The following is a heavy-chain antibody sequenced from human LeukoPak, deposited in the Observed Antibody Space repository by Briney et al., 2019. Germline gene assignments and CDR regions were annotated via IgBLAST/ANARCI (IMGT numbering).Heavy chain of an antibody. CDR3: ARVGHYDFWSGYFDY. J-gene: IGHJ4*02. CDR2: INPDSGGT. CDR1: GYTFTGYY. Sequence: ASVKVSCKASGYTFTGYYMHWVRQAPGQGLKWMGWINPDSGGTNYAQKFQGRVTMTRDTSISTAYMELSRLRSDDTAVYYCARVGHYDFWSGYFDYWGQGTLVTVSS. V-gene: IGHV1-2*02. D-gene: IGHD3-3*01.